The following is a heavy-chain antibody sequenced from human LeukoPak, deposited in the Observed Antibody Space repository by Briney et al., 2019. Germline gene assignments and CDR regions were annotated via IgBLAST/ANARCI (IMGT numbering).Heavy chain of an antibody. J-gene: IGHJ4*02. D-gene: IGHD3-22*01. CDR2: IYYSGST. Sequence: SETLSLTCAVSGYSISSGYYWSWIRQPPGKGLEWIGYIYYSGSTNYNPSLKSRVTISVDTSKNQFSLKLSSVTAADTAVYYCARVAIGVDYWGQGTLVTVSS. V-gene: IGHV4-61*01. CDR1: GYSISSGYY. CDR3: ARVAIGVDY.